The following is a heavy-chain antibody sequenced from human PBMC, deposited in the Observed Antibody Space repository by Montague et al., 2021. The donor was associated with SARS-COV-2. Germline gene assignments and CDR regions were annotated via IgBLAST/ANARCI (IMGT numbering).Heavy chain of an antibody. Sequence: CAISGDSVANNSATWKGVRPSPSRGLEWLGSTYYRSKWYNDYAVSVRGRVTINPDTSKNQFSLQLNSVTPEDTAIYYCTSGREGNYNVMDVWGQGTTVTVYS. D-gene: IGHD1-1*01. CDR3: TSGREGNYNVMDV. J-gene: IGHJ6*02. CDR1: GDSVANNSAT. CDR2: TYYRSKWYN. V-gene: IGHV6-1*01.